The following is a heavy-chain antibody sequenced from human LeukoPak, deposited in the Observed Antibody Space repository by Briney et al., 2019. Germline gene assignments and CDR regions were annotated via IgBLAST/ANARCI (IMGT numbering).Heavy chain of an antibody. D-gene: IGHD6-13*01. CDR1: GFTFSSYG. CDR2: IWYDGSNK. CDR3: ARDQGLGSSSFDY. J-gene: IGHJ4*02. Sequence: GGSLRLSCAASGFTFSSYGLHWVRQAPGKGLEWVAVIWYDGSNKYYADSVKGRFTISRDNSKNTLYLQMNSLRAEDTAVYYCARDQGLGSSSFDYWGQGTLVTVSS. V-gene: IGHV3-33*01.